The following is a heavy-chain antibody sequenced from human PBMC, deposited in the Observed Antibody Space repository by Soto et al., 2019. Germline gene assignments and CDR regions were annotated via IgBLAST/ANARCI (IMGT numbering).Heavy chain of an antibody. J-gene: IGHJ3*02. CDR3: ARGVGSDGDAFDI. Sequence: SETLSLTCNVSGGSISNGGYYWNWIRQHPGKGLEWIGYMYYSGSTYYNPSLKSRVIISIDASKNQFSLRLSSVTAADTAVYYCARGVGSDGDAFDIWGQGTMVTVSS. D-gene: IGHD2-21*02. CDR2: MYYSGST. CDR1: GGSISNGGYY. V-gene: IGHV4-31*03.